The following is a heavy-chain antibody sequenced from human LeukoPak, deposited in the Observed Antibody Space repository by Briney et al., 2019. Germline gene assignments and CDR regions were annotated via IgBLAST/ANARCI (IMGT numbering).Heavy chain of an antibody. Sequence: GGSLQISCQGSGCRFTSYWIGWVRRLPGKGLEWMGIIYPGDSDTRYSPSFQGQVTISADKSISTAYLQWSSLKASDTAMYYCARHSLRRYYDFWSGFSNGMDVWGQGTTVTVSS. CDR1: GCRFTSYW. CDR3: ARHSLRRYYDFWSGFSNGMDV. V-gene: IGHV5-51*01. CDR2: IYPGDSDT. D-gene: IGHD3-3*01. J-gene: IGHJ6*02.